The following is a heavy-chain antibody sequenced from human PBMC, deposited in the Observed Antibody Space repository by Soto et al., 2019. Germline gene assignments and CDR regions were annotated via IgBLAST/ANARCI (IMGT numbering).Heavy chain of an antibody. Sequence: ASVKVSCKASGYTFTSYGISWVRQAPGQGLEWMGWISAYNGNTNYAQKLQGRVTMTTDTSTSTAYMELRSLRSDDTAVYYCARDRAFLGPQQWLVKQLDYWGQGTLVTVSS. J-gene: IGHJ4*02. CDR3: ARDRAFLGPQQWLVKQLDY. CDR2: ISAYNGNT. V-gene: IGHV1-18*01. D-gene: IGHD6-19*01. CDR1: GYTFTSYG.